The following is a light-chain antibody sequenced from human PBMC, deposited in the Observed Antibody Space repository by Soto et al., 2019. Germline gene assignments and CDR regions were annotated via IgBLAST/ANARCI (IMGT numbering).Light chain of an antibody. J-gene: IGKJ3*01. CDR2: GAS. Sequence: EIVLTQSPGTLSLSPGERVTLSCRASQSVTSSFLAWYQQKPGQAPRLLVFGASSRATGIPDRFSGSGSTTDFTLTISRLEPEDFAVYYCQQYGSSFTFGPGTKVDI. V-gene: IGKV3-20*01. CDR3: QQYGSSFT. CDR1: QSVTSSF.